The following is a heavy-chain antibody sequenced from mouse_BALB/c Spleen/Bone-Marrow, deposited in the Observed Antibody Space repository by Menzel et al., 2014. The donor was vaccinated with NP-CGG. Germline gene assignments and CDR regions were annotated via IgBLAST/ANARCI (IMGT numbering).Heavy chain of an antibody. J-gene: IGHJ4*01. Sequence: EVKLMESGGGLVQPGGSRKLSCAASGFTFSSFGMHWVRQAPEKGLEWVAYISNGSSPIYYADTVKGRFTISRDNPKNTLFLQMTSLRSEDTAMYYCARKGAMITHYYAMDYWGQGDSVTVSS. D-gene: IGHD2-4*01. V-gene: IGHV5-17*02. CDR3: ARKGAMITHYYAMDY. CDR1: GFTFSSFG. CDR2: ISNGSSPI.